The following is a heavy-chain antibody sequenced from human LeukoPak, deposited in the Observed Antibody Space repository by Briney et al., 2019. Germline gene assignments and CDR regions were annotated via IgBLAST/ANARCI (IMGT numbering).Heavy chain of an antibody. CDR3: ARSENYYYGSGTHY. Sequence: GGSLRLSCAASGFTFSSYSMNWVRQAPGKGLEWVSSISSSSSYIYYADSVKGRFTISRDNAKNSLYLQMNSLRAEDTAVYYCARSENYYYGSGTHYWGQGTLVTVSS. V-gene: IGHV3-21*01. CDR2: ISSSSSYI. D-gene: IGHD3-10*01. J-gene: IGHJ4*02. CDR1: GFTFSSYS.